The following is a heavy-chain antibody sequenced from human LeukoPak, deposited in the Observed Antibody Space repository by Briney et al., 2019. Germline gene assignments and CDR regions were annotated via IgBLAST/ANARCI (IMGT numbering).Heavy chain of an antibody. J-gene: IGHJ4*02. D-gene: IGHD3-22*01. Sequence: KASETLSLTCTVSGGSLTSTSSFWGWIRQSPGKGLEWIGSISYPARTYYNPSLKTRITMSLDASKNQFSLRLDSVTAADTALYFCASPGSGYYYAADWGQGTLVTVSS. CDR2: ISYPART. CDR1: GGSLTSTSSF. CDR3: ASPGSGYYYAAD. V-gene: IGHV4-39*01.